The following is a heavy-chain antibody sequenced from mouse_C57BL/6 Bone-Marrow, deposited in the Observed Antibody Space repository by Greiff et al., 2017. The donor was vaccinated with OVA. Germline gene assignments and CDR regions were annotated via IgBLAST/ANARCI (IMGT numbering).Heavy chain of an antibody. J-gene: IGHJ1*03. Sequence: EVQGVESGGGLVQPGGSMKLSCVASGFTFSNYWMNWVRQSPEKGLEWVAQIRLKSDNYATHYAESVKGRFTISRDDSKSSVYLQMNNLRAEDTGIYYCTGRGGDFDVWGTGTTVTVSS. V-gene: IGHV6-3*01. CDR1: GFTFSNYW. CDR3: TGRGGDFDV. CDR2: IRLKSDNYAT.